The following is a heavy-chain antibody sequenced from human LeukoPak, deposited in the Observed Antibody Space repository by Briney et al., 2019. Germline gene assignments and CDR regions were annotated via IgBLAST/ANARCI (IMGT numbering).Heavy chain of an antibody. V-gene: IGHV3-21*06. CDR1: GFTFSSYS. Sequence: GGSLRLSCAASGFTFSSYSMNWVRQAPGKGLEWVSSISDSGSFIYYADSMKGRFTISSDNAKNSLYLQMNSLRAEDTAVYYCARGSDATYYYYMDVWGRGTTVTVSS. CDR3: ARGSDATYYYYMDV. CDR2: ISDSGSFI. D-gene: IGHD5-24*01. J-gene: IGHJ6*03.